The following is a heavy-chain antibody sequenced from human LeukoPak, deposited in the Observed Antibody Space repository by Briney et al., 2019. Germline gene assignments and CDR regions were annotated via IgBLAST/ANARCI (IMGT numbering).Heavy chain of an antibody. CDR1: GGSISSYY. V-gene: IGHV4-4*07. D-gene: IGHD3-3*01. J-gene: IGHJ6*03. CDR3: ARGADFWSGYGVGYYYYMDV. CDR2: IHTSGST. Sequence: SETLSLTCTVSGGSISSYYWNWIRQPAGKGLEWIGRIHTSGSTNYNPSLKSRVTVSVDTSKNQFSLKLSSVTAADTAVYYCARGADFWSGYGVGYYYYMDVWGKGTTVTVSS.